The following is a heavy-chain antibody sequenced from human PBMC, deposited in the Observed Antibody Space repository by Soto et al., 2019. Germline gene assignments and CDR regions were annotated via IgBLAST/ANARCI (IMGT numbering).Heavy chain of an antibody. CDR2: IYYSGST. Sequence: SETLSLTCTVSGGSISSGGYYWSWIRQHPGKGLEWIGYIYYSGSTYYNPSLKSRVTISVDTSKNQFSLKLSSVTAADTAVYYCARDGPDYGDYVSDAFDIWGQGTMFTVSS. J-gene: IGHJ3*02. CDR3: ARDGPDYGDYVSDAFDI. V-gene: IGHV4-31*03. CDR1: GGSISSGGYY. D-gene: IGHD4-17*01.